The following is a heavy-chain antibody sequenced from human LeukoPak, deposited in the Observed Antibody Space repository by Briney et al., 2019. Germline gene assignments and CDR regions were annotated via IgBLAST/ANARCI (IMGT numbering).Heavy chain of an antibody. CDR2: ISGSGGST. CDR1: GFTFSSYG. Sequence: GGSLRLSCAASGFTFSSYGMSWVRQAPGKGLEWVSAISGSGGSTYYAGSVKGRFTISRDNSKNTLYLQMNSLRAEDTAVYYCAKDLATVTTARAFDIWGQGTMVTVSS. V-gene: IGHV3-23*01. D-gene: IGHD4-17*01. CDR3: AKDLATVTTARAFDI. J-gene: IGHJ3*02.